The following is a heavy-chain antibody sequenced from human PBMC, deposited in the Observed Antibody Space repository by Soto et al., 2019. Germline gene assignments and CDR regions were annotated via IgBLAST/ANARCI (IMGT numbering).Heavy chain of an antibody. CDR3: ALSSSSGWQLDY. V-gene: IGHV3-30*03. Sequence: QVQLVESGGGVVQPGRSLRLSCAASGFTFSSYGMHWVRQAPGKGLEWVAVISYDGSNKYYADSVKGRFTISRDNSKSTLYLQMNSLRAEDTAVYYCALSSSSGWQLDYWGQGTLVTVSS. CDR1: GFTFSSYG. J-gene: IGHJ4*02. CDR2: ISYDGSNK. D-gene: IGHD6-19*01.